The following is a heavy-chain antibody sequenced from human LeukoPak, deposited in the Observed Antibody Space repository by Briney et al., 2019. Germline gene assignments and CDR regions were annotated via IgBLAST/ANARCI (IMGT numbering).Heavy chain of an antibody. CDR3: ARGPGRLGP. V-gene: IGHV6-1*01. D-gene: IGHD1-14*01. J-gene: IGHJ5*02. Sequence: SQTLSLTCAISGDSVSNNGATWNWVRQSPSRGLEWLGRTYYRSKWYSHYAVSVKSRITINPDTSKNQFSLQLNSVTPEDTAVYYCARGPGRLGPWGQGTLVTVSS. CDR2: TYYRSKWYS. CDR1: GDSVSNNGAT.